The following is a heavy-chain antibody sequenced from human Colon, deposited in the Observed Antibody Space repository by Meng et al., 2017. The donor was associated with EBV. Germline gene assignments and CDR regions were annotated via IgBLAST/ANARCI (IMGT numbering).Heavy chain of an antibody. D-gene: IGHD3-22*01. J-gene: IGHJ4*02. V-gene: IGHV1-8*01. CDR1: GYMFTSLD. CDR2: ISPNGGET. CDR3: ARGIEVGVDY. Sequence: QVQLVQSGAEVKKSGPSVKVSCKTSGYMFTSLDINWLRQAPGLGLEWLGWISPNGGETGYAEKFQGRFTMTRDNSLSTAYMELSNLESEDTAVYYCARGIEVGVDYWGQVTLVTVS.